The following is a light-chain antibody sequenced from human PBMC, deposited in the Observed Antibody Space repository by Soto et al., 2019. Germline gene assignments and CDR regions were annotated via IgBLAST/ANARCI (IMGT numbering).Light chain of an antibody. Sequence: DIQMTQSPPTLSASVGDRVTITCRASQSIRHYLAWYQQMPGTAPKLLIYGASTLQRGVPSRFSGSGSGTEFTLTISSLQPDDFGTYFCQHHNSYSQTFGQGTKVEIK. J-gene: IGKJ1*01. CDR2: GAS. CDR1: QSIRHY. CDR3: QHHNSYSQT. V-gene: IGKV1-5*01.